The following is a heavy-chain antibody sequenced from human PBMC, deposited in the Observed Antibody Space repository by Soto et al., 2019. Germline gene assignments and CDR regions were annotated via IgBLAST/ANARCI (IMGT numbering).Heavy chain of an antibody. CDR2: IYPHDSHT. Sequence: GEALKTPCKGSGYTFTNYWIGLVRQIPGEGMELVGVIYPHDSHTQYNPSFQSQVTISADKSITTTYLRWTTLKASDTPIYYCAASTFYYGMDVGAKGPRVTAS. CDR3: AASTFYYGMDV. J-gene: IGHJ6*04. V-gene: IGHV5-51*01. CDR1: GYTFTNYW.